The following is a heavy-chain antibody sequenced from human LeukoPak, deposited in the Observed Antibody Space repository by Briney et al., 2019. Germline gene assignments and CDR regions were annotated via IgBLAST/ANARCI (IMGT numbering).Heavy chain of an antibody. CDR1: GFNFRSYW. D-gene: IGHD2-21*01. CDR2: IKRDGSER. V-gene: IGHV3-7*01. Sequence: TGGSLRLSCAASGFNFRSYWMTWVRQAPGKGLEWVANIKRDGSERYYVDSVKGRFTVSRDNAKNSLYLQMNSLRAEDTAVYSCARFSCLSLPDWSFYYFLDVWGKGTTVTVSS. J-gene: IGHJ6*03. CDR3: ARFSCLSLPDWSFYYFLDV.